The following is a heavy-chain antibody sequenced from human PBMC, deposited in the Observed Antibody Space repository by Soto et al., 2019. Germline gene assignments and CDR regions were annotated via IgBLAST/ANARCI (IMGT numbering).Heavy chain of an antibody. J-gene: IGHJ3*02. CDR1: GGSISSYY. V-gene: IGHV4-59*01. Sequence: SETLSLTCIVSGGSISSYYWSWIRQPPGKGLEWIGYIYYRGSTSYNPSLKSRVTISVDTSKNQFSLKLTSVNAADTAVYYCARDMYSSGVPHAFDIWGQGTMVTVSS. CDR3: ARDMYSSGVPHAFDI. D-gene: IGHD6-19*01. CDR2: IYYRGST.